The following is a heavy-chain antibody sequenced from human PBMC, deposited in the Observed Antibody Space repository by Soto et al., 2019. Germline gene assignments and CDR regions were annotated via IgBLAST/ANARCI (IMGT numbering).Heavy chain of an antibody. V-gene: IGHV3-33*01. CDR2: IWYDGSNK. J-gene: IGHJ4*02. D-gene: IGHD2-2*01. CDR3: AGQYCSSNRCYQLY. CDR1: GFTFSSFG. Sequence: QVQLVESGGGVVQPGRSLRLSCAASGFTFSSFGMHWVRQAPGKGLEWVAVIWYDGSNKYYADSVKGRFTISRDNSKNTVDLQMNSLRAEDTAVYYCAGQYCSSNRCYQLYWGQGTLVTVSS.